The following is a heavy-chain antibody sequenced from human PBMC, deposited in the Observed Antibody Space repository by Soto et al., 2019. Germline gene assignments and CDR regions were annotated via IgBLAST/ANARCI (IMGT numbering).Heavy chain of an antibody. V-gene: IGHV3-15*01. CDR3: TTAEDYCDSSGYYYGDY. CDR1: GFTFSNAW. Sequence: EVQLVESGGGLVKPGGSLRLSCAASGFTFSNAWMSWVRQAPGKGLEWVGRIKSKTDGGTTDYAAPVKGRFTISRDDSKNTLYLQMNSLKTEDTAVYYCTTAEDYCDSSGYYYGDYWGQGTLVTVSS. D-gene: IGHD3-22*01. J-gene: IGHJ4*02. CDR2: IKSKTDGGTT.